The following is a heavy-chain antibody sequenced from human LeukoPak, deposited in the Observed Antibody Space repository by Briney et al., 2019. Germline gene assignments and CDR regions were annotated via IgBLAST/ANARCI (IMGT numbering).Heavy chain of an antibody. D-gene: IGHD2-21*01. J-gene: IGHJ4*02. CDR2: FNPNSGGT. V-gene: IGHV1-2*02. Sequence: ASVKVSCKASGYTFTGYYMHWVRQAPGQGLEWMGWFNPNSGGTNYAQKFQGRVTMTRDTSISTAYMELSRLRSDDTAVYYCARDRKAYCGGDCYPDYWGQGTLVTVSS. CDR3: ARDRKAYCGGDCYPDY. CDR1: GYTFTGYY.